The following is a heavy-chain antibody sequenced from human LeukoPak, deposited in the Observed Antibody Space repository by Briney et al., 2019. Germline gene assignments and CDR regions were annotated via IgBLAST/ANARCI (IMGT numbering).Heavy chain of an antibody. V-gene: IGHV3-30*04. CDR3: AREARWLQFDY. D-gene: IGHD5-24*01. Sequence: PGGSLRLSCAASGFTFNSYAMHWVRQAPGKGLEWVAVISYDGSNKYYADSVKGRFTISRDNFKNTLYLQMNSLRAEDTAVYYCAREARWLQFDYWGQGTLVTVSS. CDR1: GFTFNSYA. CDR2: ISYDGSNK. J-gene: IGHJ4*02.